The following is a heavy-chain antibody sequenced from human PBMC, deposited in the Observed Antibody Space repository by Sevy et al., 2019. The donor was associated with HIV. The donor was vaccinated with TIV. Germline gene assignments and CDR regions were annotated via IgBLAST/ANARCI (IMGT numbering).Heavy chain of an antibody. CDR2: IWYDGTIK. CDR1: GFTFSSYV. D-gene: IGHD3-3*01. CDR3: AKDYMLNLWRGYFDS. J-gene: IGHJ4*02. Sequence: GGSLRLSCAASGFTFSSYVMHWVRQAPGKGLEWVALIWYDGTIKYYADSVKGRFTISRDNSKNTLFLVMNSLRAEDTAVYYCAKDYMLNLWRGYFDSWGQGTLVTVSS. V-gene: IGHV3-33*06.